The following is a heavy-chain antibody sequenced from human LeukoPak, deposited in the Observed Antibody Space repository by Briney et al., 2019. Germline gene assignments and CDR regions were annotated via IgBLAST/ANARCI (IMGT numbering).Heavy chain of an antibody. Sequence: SETLSLTCTVSGGSISSSSYYWGWLRQPPGKGLEWIGSISYTGNTYYKPCLKSRVTISVDTSTNQFSLNLTSATAADTAVYYCARQKGGVAGIKYHFDYWGQGTLVTVSS. CDR2: ISYTGNT. V-gene: IGHV4-39*01. D-gene: IGHD6-19*01. CDR1: GGSISSSSYY. J-gene: IGHJ4*02. CDR3: ARQKGGVAGIKYHFDY.